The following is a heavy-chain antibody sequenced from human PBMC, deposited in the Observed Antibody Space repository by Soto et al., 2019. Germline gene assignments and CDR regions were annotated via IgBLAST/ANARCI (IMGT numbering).Heavy chain of an antibody. CDR3: VRRHVSATGIDWFDP. V-gene: IGHV1-3*01. Sequence: ASVKVSCKASGYTFTSSGIHWVRQAPGQRLEWMGWINAANGDTKYSPKFQDRITITRNTSASIAYMELSRLGSEDTAVYYCVRRHVSATGIDWFDPWGQGTPVTVSS. J-gene: IGHJ5*02. CDR2: INAANGDT. CDR1: GYTFTSSG. D-gene: IGHD6-13*01.